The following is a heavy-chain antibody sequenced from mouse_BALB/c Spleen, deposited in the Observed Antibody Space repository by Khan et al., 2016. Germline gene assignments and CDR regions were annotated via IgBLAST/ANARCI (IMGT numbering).Heavy chain of an antibody. Sequence: EVKLLESGGGLVQPGGSLKLSCAASGFDFSRYWMSWVRQAPGKGLEWIGEINPDSSTINYTPSLKDKFIISRDDAKNTLYLQLSKVRSEDTALXYCARAAYYAYSAYWGQGTLVTVST. J-gene: IGHJ3*01. CDR1: GFDFSRYW. CDR2: INPDSSTI. V-gene: IGHV4-1*02. CDR3: ARAAYYAYSAY. D-gene: IGHD1-1*01.